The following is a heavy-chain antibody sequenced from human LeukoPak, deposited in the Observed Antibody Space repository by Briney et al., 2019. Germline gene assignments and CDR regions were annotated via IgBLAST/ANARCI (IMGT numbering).Heavy chain of an antibody. CDR3: ARGRYSSGWYRGVNWFDP. CDR1: GYTFTGYY. Sequence: GASVKVSCKASGYTFTGYYMHWVRQAPAQGLKWMGRINPNSGGTNYAQKFQGRVTMTRDTSISTAYMELSRLRSDDTAVYYCARGRYSSGWYRGVNWFDPWGQGTLVTVSS. V-gene: IGHV1-2*06. D-gene: IGHD6-19*01. J-gene: IGHJ5*02. CDR2: INPNSGGT.